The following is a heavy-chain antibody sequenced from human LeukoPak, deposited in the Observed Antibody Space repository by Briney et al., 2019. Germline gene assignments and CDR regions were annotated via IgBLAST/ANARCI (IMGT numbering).Heavy chain of an antibody. Sequence: ASVKVSCKASGYTFTGYYMHWVRQAPGQGLEWMGWINPNSGGTNYAQKFQGRVTMTRDTSISTAYMELSRLRSDDTAVYYCARDLGDIYSSGWYIWFDPWGQGTLVTVSS. J-gene: IGHJ5*02. D-gene: IGHD6-19*01. CDR1: GYTFTGYY. CDR2: INPNSGGT. CDR3: ARDLGDIYSSGWYIWFDP. V-gene: IGHV1-2*02.